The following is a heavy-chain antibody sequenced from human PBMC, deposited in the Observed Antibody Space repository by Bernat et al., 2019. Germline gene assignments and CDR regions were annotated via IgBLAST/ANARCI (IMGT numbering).Heavy chain of an antibody. Sequence: QVQLVESGGGLVKPGGSLRLSCAASGFTFTDYYMSWIRQAPGTGLEWISYITSRSTYTNYADSVKGRFTISRDNTKNSLYLQMNSLGAEDTAVYYCARLKAGGGEVDFWGRGTLVTVSS. D-gene: IGHD2-15*01. J-gene: IGHJ4*02. CDR1: GFTFTDYY. CDR3: ARLKAGGGEVDF. CDR2: ITSRSTYT. V-gene: IGHV3-11*05.